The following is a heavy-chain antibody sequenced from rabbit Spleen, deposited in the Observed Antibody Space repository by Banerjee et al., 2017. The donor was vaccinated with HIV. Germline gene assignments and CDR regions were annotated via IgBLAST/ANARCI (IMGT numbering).Heavy chain of an antibody. J-gene: IGHJ6*01. D-gene: IGHD1-1*01. V-gene: IGHV1S40*01. CDR2: IHAGSSGFT. CDR3: ARDTATSFSSYGMDL. Sequence: QSLEESGGGLVKPGASLTLTCKASGFSFNSGYDMCWVRQAPGKGLEWIACIHAGSSGFTYFASWAKGRFTCSKTSSTTATLQMTRLTVADTATYFCARDTATSFSSYGMDLWGQGTLVTVS. CDR1: GFSFNSGYD.